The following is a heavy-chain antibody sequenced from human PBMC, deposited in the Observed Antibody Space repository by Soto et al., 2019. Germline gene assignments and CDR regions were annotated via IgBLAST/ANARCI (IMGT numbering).Heavy chain of an antibody. Sequence: SETLSLTCTVSGGSITSSYWSWSRGPPGKGLEWIAYIYDTGISGYTPSTSYNPSLKSRVTMSVDTSKSQFSLKLTSVTAADTAVYYCARGEDAFFYYGLDVWGQGITVTVSS. CDR2: IYDTGISGYTPST. CDR1: GGSITSSY. J-gene: IGHJ6*02. V-gene: IGHV4-59*01. CDR3: ARGEDAFFYYGLDV.